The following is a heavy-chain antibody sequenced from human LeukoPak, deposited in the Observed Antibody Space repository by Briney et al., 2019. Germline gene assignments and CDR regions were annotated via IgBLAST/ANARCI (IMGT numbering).Heavy chain of an antibody. D-gene: IGHD5-24*01. CDR2: IYHSGNT. Sequence: PSETLSLTCDVSRYSISSDYYWGWIRQPPGKGLEWIGNIYHSGNTHYSPSLKCRVTISLDTSKNQCSLKLRSVTAGDTAVFYCARKRDGGWFDPWGQGTLVIVSS. CDR3: ARKRDGGWFDP. J-gene: IGHJ5*02. CDR1: RYSISSDYY. V-gene: IGHV4-38-2*01.